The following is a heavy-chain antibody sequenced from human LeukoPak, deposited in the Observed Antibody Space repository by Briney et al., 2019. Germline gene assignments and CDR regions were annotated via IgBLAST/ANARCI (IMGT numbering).Heavy chain of an antibody. J-gene: IGHJ4*02. V-gene: IGHV3-11*04. D-gene: IGHD6-6*01. CDR3: ARLSSSYAYFDY. CDR2: IRGSDDTI. CDR1: GFTFSDYY. Sequence: GGSLGLSCAASGFTFSDYYMSWIRQAPGKGLEWVSYIRGSDDTIYYADSVKGRFTISRDNAKNSLYLQMNSLRAEDTAVYYCARLSSSYAYFDYWGQGTLVTVSS.